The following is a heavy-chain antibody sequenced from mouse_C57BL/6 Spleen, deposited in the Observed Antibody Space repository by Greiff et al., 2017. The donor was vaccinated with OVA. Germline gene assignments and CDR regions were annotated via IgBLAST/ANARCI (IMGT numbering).Heavy chain of an antibody. CDR1: GYTFTSYW. D-gene: IGHD1-1*01. Sequence: QVQLQQPGAELVRPGSSVKLSCKASGYTFTSYWMDWVKQRPGQGLEWIGNIYPSDSETHYNQKFKDKATLTVDKSSSTAYMQLSSLTSEDSAVYCCARWHYYGSKVFAMDYWGQGTSVTVSS. V-gene: IGHV1-61*01. J-gene: IGHJ4*01. CDR3: ARWHYYGSKVFAMDY. CDR2: IYPSDSET.